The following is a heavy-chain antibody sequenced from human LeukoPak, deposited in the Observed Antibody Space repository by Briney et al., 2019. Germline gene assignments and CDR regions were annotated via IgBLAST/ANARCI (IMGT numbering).Heavy chain of an antibody. V-gene: IGHV3-53*01. J-gene: IGHJ1*01. D-gene: IGHD3-22*01. CDR3: ARDLGYYDSSGYYYSYFQH. Sequence: PRGSLRLSSAASGFTLKTCAMNTVREAPGPGRGWGSVIYSGVSIYYADSVKGRFTISRDNSKNPLYLQMNSLRAEDTAVYYCARDLGYYDSSGYYYSYFQHWGQGTLVTVSS. CDR1: GFTLKTCA. CDR2: IYSGVSI.